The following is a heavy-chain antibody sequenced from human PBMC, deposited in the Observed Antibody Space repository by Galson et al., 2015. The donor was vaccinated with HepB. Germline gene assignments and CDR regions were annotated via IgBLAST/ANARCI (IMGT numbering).Heavy chain of an antibody. J-gene: IGHJ4*02. CDR2: INPNSGGT. CDR1: GYTFTGYY. V-gene: IGHV1-2*02. CDR3: AREPIMLTFGGVIGFDY. Sequence: SVKVSCKASGYTFTGYYMHWVRQAPGQGLEWMGWINPNSGGTNYAQKFQGRVTMTWDRSISTACMELSRLRSDDTAVYYCAREPIMLTFGGVIGFDYWGQGTLVSVSS. D-gene: IGHD3-16*01.